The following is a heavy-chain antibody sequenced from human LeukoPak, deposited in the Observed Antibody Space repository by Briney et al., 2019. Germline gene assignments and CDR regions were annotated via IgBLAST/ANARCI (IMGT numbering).Heavy chain of an antibody. Sequence: PSETLSLTCTVSGGSTSSSSYYWGWIRQPPGTGLEWIGSIYYSGSTYYNPSLKSQVTISVDTSKNQFSLKLSSVTAADTAVYYCARRAVGATDIWGQGTMVTVSS. CDR3: ARRAVGATDI. V-gene: IGHV4-39*01. CDR2: IYYSGST. D-gene: IGHD1-26*01. CDR1: GGSTSSSSYY. J-gene: IGHJ3*02.